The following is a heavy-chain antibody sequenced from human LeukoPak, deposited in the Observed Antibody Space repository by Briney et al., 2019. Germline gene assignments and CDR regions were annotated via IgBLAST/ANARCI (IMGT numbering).Heavy chain of an antibody. Sequence: PGGSLRLSCAASGFTFSDYYMTWIRQAPGKGLEWVSYISGSSSNTNYADSVKGRFTISRDNAQNSLYLQMNSLRDEDTAVYYCARFRGIYYFFDYWGQGTLVTVSS. CDR2: ISGSSSNT. D-gene: IGHD1-26*01. CDR3: ARFRGIYYFFDY. J-gene: IGHJ4*02. CDR1: GFTFSDYY. V-gene: IGHV3-11*06.